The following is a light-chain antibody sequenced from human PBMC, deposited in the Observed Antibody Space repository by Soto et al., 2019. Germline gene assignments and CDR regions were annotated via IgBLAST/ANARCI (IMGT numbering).Light chain of an antibody. V-gene: IGLV1-44*01. CDR2: NNN. Sequence: QSVLTQPPSASGTPGQRVTISCSGSSSNIGSNPVHWYQQVPGTAPKLLIHNNNQRPSGVPARFSGSKSGTSASLAISGLQYEDEADYYCAAWDDSLNGVLFGGGTKVTVL. CDR1: SSNIGSNP. CDR3: AAWDDSLNGVL. J-gene: IGLJ2*01.